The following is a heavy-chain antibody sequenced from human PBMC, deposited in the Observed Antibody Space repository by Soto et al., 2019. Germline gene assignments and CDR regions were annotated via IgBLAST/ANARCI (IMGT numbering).Heavy chain of an antibody. CDR3: AREGSYSAYNFAHGIQLWSFDF. Sequence: SETLSLTCTVSGGSINTFYWSWVRQPAGKGLEWIGRIFSSGSTSFNPSLESRVAMSVDTSKNHFSLNLSSVPAADMAVYYCAREGSYSAYNFAHGIQLWSFDFWGQGALVTISS. J-gene: IGHJ4*02. D-gene: IGHD5-12*01. V-gene: IGHV4-4*07. CDR2: IFSSGST. CDR1: GGSINTFY.